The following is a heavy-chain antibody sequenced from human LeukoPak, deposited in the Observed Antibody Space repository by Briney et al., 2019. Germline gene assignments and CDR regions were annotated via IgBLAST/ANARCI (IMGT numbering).Heavy chain of an antibody. D-gene: IGHD3-22*01. J-gene: IGHJ4*02. V-gene: IGHV3-48*01. CDR3: ARFNMRYYDSSGIDY. CDR1: GFTFSSYS. Sequence: GGSLRLSCAASGFTFSSYSMNWVRQAPGKGLEWVSYISSSSSTIYYADSVKGRFTISRDNAKNSLYLQMNSLRAEDTAVYYCARFNMRYYDSSGIDYWGQGTLVTVSS. CDR2: ISSSSSTI.